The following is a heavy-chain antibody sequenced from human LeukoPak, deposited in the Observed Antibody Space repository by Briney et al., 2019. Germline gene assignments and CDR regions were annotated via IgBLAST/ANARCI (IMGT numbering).Heavy chain of an antibody. CDR2: ISNSGDT. D-gene: IGHD3-16*01. CDR3: ARDGAPGGSAYFDY. CDR1: GGSFSSYY. Sequence: KPSETLSLTCTVSGGSFSSYYWSWIRQPPGKGLEWIGYISNSGDTNYTPSLKSRVAMSVDTSKKQFSLKLNSVTSADTAVYFCARDGAPGGSAYFDYWGQGTLVTVSS. V-gene: IGHV4-59*01. J-gene: IGHJ4*02.